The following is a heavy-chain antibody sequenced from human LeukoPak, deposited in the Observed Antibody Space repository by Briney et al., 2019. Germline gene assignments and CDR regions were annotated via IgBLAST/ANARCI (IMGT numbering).Heavy chain of an antibody. J-gene: IGHJ4*02. V-gene: IGHV3-7*01. D-gene: IGHD5-18*01. CDR1: GFTFSNYW. Sequence: GGSLRLSCAVSGFTFSNYWMNWVRQAPGKGLEWVANINRDGSEKNYVDSVRGRFTISRDISKNTVYLQMNSLRAEDTAIYYCAKSDVDTVMVIKHWGQGTLVTVSS. CDR3: AKSDVDTVMVIKH. CDR2: INRDGSEK.